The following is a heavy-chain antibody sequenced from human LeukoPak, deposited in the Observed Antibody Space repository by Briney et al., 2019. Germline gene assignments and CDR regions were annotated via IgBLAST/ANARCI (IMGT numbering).Heavy chain of an antibody. CDR3: ARSSSGSFPYFDY. CDR1: GGSISSYY. CDR2: IYYSGTT. V-gene: IGHV4-59*08. D-gene: IGHD3-22*01. J-gene: IGHJ4*02. Sequence: SETLSLTCTVSGGSISSYYWSWIRQPPGKGLEWIGYIYYSGTTNYNPSLKSRVTISVDTSKNQFSLKLSSVTAADTALYYCARSSSGSFPYFDYWGQGTLVTVSS.